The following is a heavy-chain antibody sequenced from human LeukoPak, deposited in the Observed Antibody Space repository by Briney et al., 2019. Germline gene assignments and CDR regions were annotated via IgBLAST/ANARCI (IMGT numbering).Heavy chain of an antibody. D-gene: IGHD3-22*01. CDR1: GGSISSYY. V-gene: IGHV4-59*01. Sequence: SETLSLTCTVSGGSISSYYWSWIRQPPGKGLEWIGYIYYSGSTNYNPSLKSRVTISVDTSKNQFSLKQSSVTAADTAVYYCARDRVDLYYYDSSGYYLGHAFDIWGQGTMVTVSS. CDR3: ARDRVDLYYYDSSGYYLGHAFDI. J-gene: IGHJ3*02. CDR2: IYYSGST.